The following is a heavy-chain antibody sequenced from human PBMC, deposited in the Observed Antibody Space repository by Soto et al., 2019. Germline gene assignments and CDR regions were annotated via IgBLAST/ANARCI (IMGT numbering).Heavy chain of an antibody. V-gene: IGHV1-18*01. J-gene: IGHJ4*02. CDR1: GYTFTNYG. CDR3: ARDRSNPDY. Sequence: QVQLVQSGAEMKKPGASVKVSCKASGYTFTNYGISWVRQAPGQGLEWMGWISAYNGHTNYAQKFQGRVTMTTDTATSTVYMELRSLRSDDTAVYYCARDRSNPDYWGQGTLVTVSS. CDR2: ISAYNGHT.